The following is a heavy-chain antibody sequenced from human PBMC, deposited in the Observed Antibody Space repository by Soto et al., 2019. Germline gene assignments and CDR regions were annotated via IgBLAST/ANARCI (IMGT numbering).Heavy chain of an antibody. Sequence: PSETLSLTCTVSGGSISSGDYYWSWIRQPPGKGLEWIGYIYYSGSTYYNPSLKSRVTISVDTSKNQFSLKLSSVTAADTAVYYCARYSGYGTFDYWGQGTLVTVYS. CDR3: ARYSGYGTFDY. V-gene: IGHV4-30-4*01. J-gene: IGHJ4*02. D-gene: IGHD5-12*01. CDR1: GGSISSGDYY. CDR2: IYYSGST.